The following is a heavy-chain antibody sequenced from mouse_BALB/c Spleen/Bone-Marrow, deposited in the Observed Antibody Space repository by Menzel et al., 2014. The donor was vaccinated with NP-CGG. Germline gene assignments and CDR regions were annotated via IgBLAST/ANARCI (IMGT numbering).Heavy chain of an antibody. CDR1: GYTFTDYA. Sequence: QVQLKESGAELVRPGVSVKISCKGSGYTFTDYAMHWVKQSHAKSLEWIGVISTYYGDASYNQKFKGKATMTVDKSSSTAYMELARLTSEDSAIYYCARSGGYDYFDYWGQGTTLTASS. CDR3: ARSGGYDYFDY. D-gene: IGHD2-2*01. CDR2: ISTYYGDA. J-gene: IGHJ2*01. V-gene: IGHV1S137*01.